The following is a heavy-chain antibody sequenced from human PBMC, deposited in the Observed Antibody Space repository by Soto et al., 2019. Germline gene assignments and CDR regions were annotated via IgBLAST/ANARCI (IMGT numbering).Heavy chain of an antibody. CDR1: GFTFSSYS. Sequence: KPGGSLRLSCAASGFTFSSYSMNWVRQAPGKGLEWVSSISSSSSYIYYADSVQGRFTISRDNAKNSLYLQMNSLRAEDTAVYFCARAASGYSYGYGNYWGQGTLVTVSS. D-gene: IGHD5-18*01. CDR3: ARAASGYSYGYGNY. CDR2: ISSSSSYI. J-gene: IGHJ4*02. V-gene: IGHV3-21*01.